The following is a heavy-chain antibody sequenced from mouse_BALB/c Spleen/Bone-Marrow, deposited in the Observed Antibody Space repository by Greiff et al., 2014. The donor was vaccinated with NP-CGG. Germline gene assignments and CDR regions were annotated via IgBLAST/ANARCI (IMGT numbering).Heavy chain of an antibody. J-gene: IGHJ3*01. D-gene: IGHD1-1*01. CDR1: GFAFSSYD. CDR2: ISSGGGST. CDR3: ARQILRGFAY. Sequence: EVQVVESGGGLVKPGGSLKLSCAASGFAFSSYDMSWVRQTPERRLEWVAYISSGGGSTYYSDTVKGRFTISRDNAKNTLYLQMSSLKSEDTAMYYCARQILRGFAYWGQGTLDTVSA. V-gene: IGHV5-12-1*01.